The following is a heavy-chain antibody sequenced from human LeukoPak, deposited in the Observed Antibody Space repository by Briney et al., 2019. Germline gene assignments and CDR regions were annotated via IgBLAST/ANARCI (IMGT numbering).Heavy chain of an antibody. Sequence: SETLSLTCTVSGGSIRSYYWSWIRQPPGKGLEWIGYISYSGSTNYNPSLKSRVTISVDTSKNQFSLKLSSVTAADTAVYYCARVRSSGWSCYFDYWGQGTLVTVSS. CDR1: GGSIRSYY. D-gene: IGHD6-19*01. CDR3: ARVRSSGWSCYFDY. CDR2: ISYSGST. J-gene: IGHJ4*02. V-gene: IGHV4-59*01.